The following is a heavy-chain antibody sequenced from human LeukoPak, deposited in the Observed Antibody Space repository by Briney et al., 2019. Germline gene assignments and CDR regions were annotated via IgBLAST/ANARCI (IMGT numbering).Heavy chain of an antibody. V-gene: IGHV4-39*01. J-gene: IGHJ4*02. CDR2: ISYSGST. CDR3: ARYYYGSGPFDY. D-gene: IGHD3-10*01. CDR1: GGSISSSSSY. Sequence: SETLSLTCIVSGGSISSSSSYWGWIRQPPGKGLEWLGTISYSGSTYYNPSLKGRVAISADTSKKQFSLKLRSVTAADTAVYYCARYYYGSGPFDYWGQGTLVTVSS.